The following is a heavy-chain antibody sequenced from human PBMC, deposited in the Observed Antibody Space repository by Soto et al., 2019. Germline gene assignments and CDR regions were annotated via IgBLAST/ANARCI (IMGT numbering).Heavy chain of an antibody. V-gene: IGHV1-69*02. Sequence: QVQLVQSGTEVKKPGSSVTVSCTASGGPYSKYSISWLRQAPGQGLEWMGRIIPIFDMTNYGQKFQGRVKNTADKSTSTVYIDLSRLRSEDTAVYYCARSLLGDHYVSDGLDTWGQGTLVSVSS. CDR1: GGPYSKYS. CDR3: ARSLLGDHYVSDGLDT. CDR2: IIPIFDMT. D-gene: IGHD3-22*01. J-gene: IGHJ1*01.